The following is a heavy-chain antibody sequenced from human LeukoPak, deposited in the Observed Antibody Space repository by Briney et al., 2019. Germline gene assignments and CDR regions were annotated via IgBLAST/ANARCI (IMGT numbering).Heavy chain of an antibody. Sequence: GGSLRLSCAASGFTFSSYAMTWVRQAPGKGLEWVSTINTSGGATYYPDSVKGRFTISRDNSKNTLYLQLNSLRAEDTAVYYCASFSGYSYGYDYWGQGTLVTVSS. D-gene: IGHD5-18*01. CDR3: ASFSGYSYGYDY. J-gene: IGHJ4*02. CDR2: INTSGGAT. CDR1: GFTFSSYA. V-gene: IGHV3-23*01.